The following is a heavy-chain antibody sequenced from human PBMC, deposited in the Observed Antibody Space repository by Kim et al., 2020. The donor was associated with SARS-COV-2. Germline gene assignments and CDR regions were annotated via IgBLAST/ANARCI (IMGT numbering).Heavy chain of an antibody. J-gene: IGHJ5*02. CDR2: IYYSGST. CDR1: GGSISSYY. Sequence: SETLSLTCTVSGGSISSYYWSWIRQPPGKGLEWIGYIYYSGSTNYNPSLKSRVTISVDTSKNQFSLKLSYVTAADTAVYYCARGVAAGTQRWFDPWGQGTLVTVSS. D-gene: IGHD6-13*01. V-gene: IGHV4-59*01. CDR3: ARGVAAGTQRWFDP.